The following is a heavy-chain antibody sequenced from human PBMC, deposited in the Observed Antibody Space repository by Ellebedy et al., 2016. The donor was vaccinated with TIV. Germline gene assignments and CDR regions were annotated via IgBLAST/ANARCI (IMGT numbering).Heavy chain of an antibody. V-gene: IGHV6-1*01. D-gene: IGHD3-10*01. Sequence: SETLSLTCAISGDSVSSNSAAWNWIRQSPSRGLEWLGRTYYRSEWYYDYAVSMRSRIAINPDTSKNQFSLQLNSVTPEDTAVYYCARDYPPVRGIVTIEARDYHYGMDVWGQGTTVTVSS. CDR3: ARDYPPVRGIVTIEARDYHYGMDV. CDR2: TYYRSEWYY. CDR1: GDSVSSNSAA. J-gene: IGHJ6*02.